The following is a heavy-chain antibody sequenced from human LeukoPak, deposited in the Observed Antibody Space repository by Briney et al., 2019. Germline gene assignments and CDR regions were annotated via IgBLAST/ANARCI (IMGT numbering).Heavy chain of an antibody. D-gene: IGHD3-22*01. V-gene: IGHV3-74*01. CDR1: GFTSSSYW. Sequence: GGSLRLSCAASGFTSSSYWMHWVRQAPGKGLVWVSRLTSDGSDTSYADSVKGRFTISRDIAKNTLYLQMSSLRAEDTAVYYCARGDTSGYYYRFFDYWGQGTLVTVSS. J-gene: IGHJ4*02. CDR3: ARGDTSGYYYRFFDY. CDR2: LTSDGSDT.